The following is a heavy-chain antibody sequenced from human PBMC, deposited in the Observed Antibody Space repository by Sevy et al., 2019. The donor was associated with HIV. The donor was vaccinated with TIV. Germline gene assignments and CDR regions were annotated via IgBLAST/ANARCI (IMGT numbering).Heavy chain of an antibody. D-gene: IGHD6-13*01. CDR2: ISYDGSNK. CDR3: AREAAESAYSSSWYSNWFDP. V-gene: IGHV3-30*04. CDR1: GFTFSNYA. Sequence: GGSLRLSCAASGFTFSNYAMHWVRQAPGKGLEWVAVISYDGSNKYYADSVKGRSTISGDNSKNTLFLQMKSLRAEDPAIYYWAREAAESAYSSSWYSNWFDPWGQGTLVTVSS. J-gene: IGHJ5*02.